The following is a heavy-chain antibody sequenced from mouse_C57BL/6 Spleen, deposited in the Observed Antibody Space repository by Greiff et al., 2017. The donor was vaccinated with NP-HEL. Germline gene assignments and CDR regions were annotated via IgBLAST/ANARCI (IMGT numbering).Heavy chain of an antibody. D-gene: IGHD2-3*01. J-gene: IGHJ2*01. Sequence: EVQRVESGGDLVKPGGSLKLSCAASGFTFSSYGMSWVRQTPDKRLEWVATISSGGSYTYYPDSVKGRFTISRDNAKNTLYLQLSSLKSEDTAMYYCARRVDGYYFDYWGQGTTLTVSS. V-gene: IGHV5-6*01. CDR1: GFTFSSYG. CDR3: ARRVDGYYFDY. CDR2: ISSGGSYT.